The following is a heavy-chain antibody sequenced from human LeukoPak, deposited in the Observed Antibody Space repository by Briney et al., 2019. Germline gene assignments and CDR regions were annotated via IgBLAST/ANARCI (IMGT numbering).Heavy chain of an antibody. V-gene: IGHV3-21*01. Sequence: PGGSLRLSCAASGFTFSSYSMNWVRQAPGKGLEWVSSISSSSSYIYYADSVKGRFTISRDNAKNSLYLQMNSLRAEDTAVYYCAKDKRVIWSGYDFDYWGQGTLVTVSS. D-gene: IGHD5-12*01. CDR1: GFTFSSYS. CDR3: AKDKRVIWSGYDFDY. CDR2: ISSSSSYI. J-gene: IGHJ4*02.